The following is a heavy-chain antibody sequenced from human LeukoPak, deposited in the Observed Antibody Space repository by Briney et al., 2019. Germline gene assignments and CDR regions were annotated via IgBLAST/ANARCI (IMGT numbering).Heavy chain of an antibody. CDR1: RGTFSSYA. J-gene: IGHJ6*03. Sequence: SVKVSCKASRGTFSSYAISWVRQAPGQGLEWLGGMIPIFGTANYAQKFQGRVTITTDESTSTAYMELSSLRSEDTAVYYCARVRYYGSGSYYNEMYYYYMDVWGKGTTVTVSS. V-gene: IGHV1-69*05. CDR3: ARVRYYGSGSYYNEMYYYYMDV. CDR2: MIPIFGTA. D-gene: IGHD3-10*01.